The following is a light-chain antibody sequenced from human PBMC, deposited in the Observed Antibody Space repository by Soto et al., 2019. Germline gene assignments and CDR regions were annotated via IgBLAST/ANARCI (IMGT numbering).Light chain of an antibody. J-gene: IGKJ4*01. Sequence: EIVMTQSPATLSVSPWERATLSCRASQSVSSYLAWYQQKPGQAPRLLIYDASNRATGIPARFSGSGSGTDFTLTISSLEPEDFAVYYCQQRSNWPLTFGGGTKVDI. CDR3: QQRSNWPLT. V-gene: IGKV3-11*01. CDR1: QSVSSY. CDR2: DAS.